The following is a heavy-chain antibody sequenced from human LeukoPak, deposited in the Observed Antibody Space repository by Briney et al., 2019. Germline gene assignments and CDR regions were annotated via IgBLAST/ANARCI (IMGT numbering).Heavy chain of an antibody. CDR1: GATFNNYV. CDR2: IIPSLDIA. D-gene: IGHD6-19*01. Sequence: ASVMVSCKASGATFNNYVVTWVRQAPGQGLEWMGMIIPSLDIAKYAQKSQGRVTITADKSTSTAYMELRSLRSEDTAVYYCARGFGGSSGSSDYYGMDVWGQGTTVTVSS. CDR3: ARGFGGSSGSSDYYGMDV. J-gene: IGHJ6*02. V-gene: IGHV1-69*04.